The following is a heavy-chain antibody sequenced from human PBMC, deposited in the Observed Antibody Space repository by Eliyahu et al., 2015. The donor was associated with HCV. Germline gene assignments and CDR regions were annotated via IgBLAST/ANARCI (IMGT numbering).Heavy chain of an antibody. CDR1: GGSFSGYH. CDR2: INHSGST. CDR3: ARAPEDPGDYTRDPYYFDY. D-gene: IGHD4-17*01. V-gene: IGHV4-34*01. J-gene: IGHJ4*02. Sequence: QVQLQQWGAGLLKPSETLSLTCAVYGGSFSGYHWNWIRQPPGKGLEWIGEINHSGSTNYNPSLKSRVTISVDTSKNQFSLKLSSVTAADTAVYYCARAPEDPGDYTRDPYYFDYWGQGTLVTVSS.